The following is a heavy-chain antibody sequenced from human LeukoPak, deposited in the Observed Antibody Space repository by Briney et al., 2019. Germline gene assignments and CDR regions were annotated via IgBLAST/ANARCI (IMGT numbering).Heavy chain of an antibody. CDR3: ARARNYYDSSGYYYDDY. CDR2: IYTSGST. J-gene: IGHJ4*02. Sequence: SETLSLTCTVSDGSISSGRYYWGWIRQPAGKGLQWIGRIYTSGSTNYNPSLKSRVTISVDTSKNQFSLKLSSVTAADTAVYYCARARNYYDSSGYYYDDYWGQGTLVTVSS. D-gene: IGHD3-22*01. V-gene: IGHV4-61*02. CDR1: DGSISSGRYY.